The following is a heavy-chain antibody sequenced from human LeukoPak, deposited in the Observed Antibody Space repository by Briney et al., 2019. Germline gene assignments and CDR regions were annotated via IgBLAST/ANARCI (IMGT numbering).Heavy chain of an antibody. CDR1: GFTFSTYG. V-gene: IGHV3-23*01. J-gene: IGHJ4*02. CDR2: ISGSGGRT. Sequence: GGTLRLACAASGFTFSTYGMSWVRQAPGEGLEWVSAISGSGGRTYYADFVKGRFTISRDNSKNTLYLQMHSLRAEDTAVYYCAKTPHYWDQGTLVAVSS. CDR3: AKTPHY.